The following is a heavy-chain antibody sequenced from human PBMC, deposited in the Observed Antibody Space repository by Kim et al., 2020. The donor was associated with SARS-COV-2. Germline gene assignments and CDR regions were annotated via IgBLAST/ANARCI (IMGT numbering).Heavy chain of an antibody. D-gene: IGHD6-25*01. J-gene: IGHJ4*02. Sequence: SIGYAVSVKCRFTISRDNAKNSLYLQMNSLRADDTALYYCAKGGGDYFDYWGQGTLVTVSS. V-gene: IGHV3-9*01. CDR2: SI. CDR3: AKGGGDYFDY.